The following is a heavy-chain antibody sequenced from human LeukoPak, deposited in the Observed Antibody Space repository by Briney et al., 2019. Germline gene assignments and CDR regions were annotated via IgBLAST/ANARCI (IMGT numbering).Heavy chain of an antibody. J-gene: IGHJ4*02. CDR2: INPNSGGT. Sequence: GASVKASCKASGYSFTGYYLHWVRLAPAPGLEWVGWINPNSGGTNYAQKFQGRVTMTRDTSISTAYMELSRLRSDDTAVYYCASGTRSSPSDYWGQGTLVTVSS. CDR1: GYSFTGYY. CDR3: ASGTRSSPSDY. D-gene: IGHD6-6*01. V-gene: IGHV1-2*02.